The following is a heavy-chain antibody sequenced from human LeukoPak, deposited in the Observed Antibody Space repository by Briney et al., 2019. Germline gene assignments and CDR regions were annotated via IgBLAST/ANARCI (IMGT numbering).Heavy chain of an antibody. Sequence: SVKVSCKASGGTFSSYAISWVRQAPGQGLEWMGGIIPIFGTANYAQKFQGRVTITTDESTSTAYMELSSLRSEDTAVYYCASSLTPTRYCSSTSCYDAFDIWGQGTMVTVSS. V-gene: IGHV1-69*05. J-gene: IGHJ3*02. CDR1: GGTFSSYA. CDR3: ASSLTPTRYCSSTSCYDAFDI. D-gene: IGHD2-2*01. CDR2: IIPIFGTA.